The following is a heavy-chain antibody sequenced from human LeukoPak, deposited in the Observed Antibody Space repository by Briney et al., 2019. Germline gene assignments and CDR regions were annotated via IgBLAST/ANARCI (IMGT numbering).Heavy chain of an antibody. Sequence: PGGSLRLSCAASGFTFSSNTMSWVRQAPGKGLEWVSVSGSGGNTYYADSVKGRFTISRENSKNTLYLQMNSLGPEDTAVYYWGKASGGNVVYWGQGTLVTVSS. D-gene: IGHD4-23*01. CDR1: GFTFSSNT. J-gene: IGHJ4*02. CDR3: GKASGGNVVY. V-gene: IGHV3-23*01. CDR2: SGSGGNT.